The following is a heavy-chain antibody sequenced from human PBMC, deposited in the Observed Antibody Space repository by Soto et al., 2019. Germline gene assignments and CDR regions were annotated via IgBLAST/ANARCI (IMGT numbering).Heavy chain of an antibody. D-gene: IGHD6-19*01. J-gene: IGHJ5*02. CDR1: GDSISSGSFY. CDR3: AKQGSGAGRGWFDP. Sequence: QLQLQESGPGLVKPSETLSLTCTVSGDSISSGSFYWGWIRQPPGKGLVCIGSIYYSGSTYYNSSLKSRFTIYVDTYKNQFSVRLTSVIAADTAMYYCAKQGSGAGRGWFDPWGQGTLVTVSS. V-gene: IGHV4-39*01. CDR2: IYYSGST.